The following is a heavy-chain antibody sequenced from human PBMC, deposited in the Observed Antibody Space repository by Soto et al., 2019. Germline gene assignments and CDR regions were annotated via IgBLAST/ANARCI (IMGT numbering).Heavy chain of an antibody. CDR2: IIPIFGTA. J-gene: IGHJ5*02. CDR3: ARVRYYGSGSGDNWFDP. D-gene: IGHD3-10*01. Sequence: VQLVQSGAEVKKPGSSVKVSCKASGGTFSSYAISWVRQAPGQGLEWMGGIIPIFGTANYAQKFQGRVTITADESTSTAYMELSSLRSEDTAVYYCARVRYYGSGSGDNWFDPWGQGTLVTVSS. V-gene: IGHV1-69*01. CDR1: GGTFSSYA.